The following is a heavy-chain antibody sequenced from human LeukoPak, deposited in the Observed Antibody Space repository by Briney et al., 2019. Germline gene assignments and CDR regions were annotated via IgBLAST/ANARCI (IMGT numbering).Heavy chain of an antibody. D-gene: IGHD3-10*01. CDR1: GGTFSSYA. CDR3: ARGPPHYGSGSLDY. CDR2: IIPILGIA. Sequence: SVKVSCKASGGTFSSYAISWVRQAPGQGLEWMGRIIPILGIANYAQKFQSRVTMTRNTSISTAYMELSSLRSEDTAVYYCARGPPHYGSGSLDYWGQGTLVTVSS. V-gene: IGHV1-69*04. J-gene: IGHJ4*02.